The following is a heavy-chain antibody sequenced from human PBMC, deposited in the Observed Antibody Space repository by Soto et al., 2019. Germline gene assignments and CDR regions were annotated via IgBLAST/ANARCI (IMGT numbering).Heavy chain of an antibody. CDR1: GDTFKNYA. CDR3: ATSGYNYGPFAY. D-gene: IGHD2-15*01. J-gene: IGHJ4*01. Sequence: QVQLVQSGAEVRKPGSSVKVSCRASGDTFKNYAISWVRQAPGQGLEWMGGIIPIFGKTDYAQTFHGRVTINGDESTYTAHMELRGLRSDDTALYSCATSGYNYGPFAYWGRGLLVTVSS. CDR2: IIPIFGKT. V-gene: IGHV1-69*01.